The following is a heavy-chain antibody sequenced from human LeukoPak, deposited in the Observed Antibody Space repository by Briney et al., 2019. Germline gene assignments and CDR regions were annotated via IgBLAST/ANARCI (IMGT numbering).Heavy chain of an antibody. J-gene: IGHJ4*02. Sequence: GGSLRLSCAASGFTFSSYAMSWVRQAPGKGLEWVSAISGSGGSTYYADSVKGRFTISRDNSKNTLYLQMNSLRAEDTAVYYCAKGQVVEQWLVPGGFDYWGQGTLVTVSS. CDR1: GFTFSSYA. CDR2: ISGSGGST. V-gene: IGHV3-23*01. D-gene: IGHD6-19*01. CDR3: AKGQVVEQWLVPGGFDY.